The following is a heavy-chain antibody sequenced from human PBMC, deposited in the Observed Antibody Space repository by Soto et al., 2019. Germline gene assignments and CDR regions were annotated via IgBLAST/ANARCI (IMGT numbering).Heavy chain of an antibody. CDR2: IYYSGST. CDR3: AREGGGVIVDY. D-gene: IGHD3-16*02. CDR1: GGSISSGDYY. J-gene: IGHJ4*02. V-gene: IGHV4-30-4*01. Sequence: SETLSLTCTVSGGSISSGDYYWSWIRQPPGKGLEWIGYIYYSGSTYYNPSLKSRVTISVDTSKNQFSLKLSSVTAADTAVYYCAREGGGVIVDYWGQGTLVTVSS.